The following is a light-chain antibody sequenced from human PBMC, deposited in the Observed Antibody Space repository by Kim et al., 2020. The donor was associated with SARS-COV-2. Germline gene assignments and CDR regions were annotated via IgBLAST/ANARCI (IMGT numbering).Light chain of an antibody. CDR1: QSVSSSY. J-gene: IGKJ2*01. V-gene: IGKV3-20*01. CDR3: QQYGSSPFT. CDR2: GAS. Sequence: ESVLTQSPGTLSLSPAERATISCKASQSVSSSYLAWYQQKPGQAPRLLIYGASSRATGIPDRFSGSGSGTDFTLTISRLEPEDFAVYYCQQYGSSPFTFGQGTSLEL.